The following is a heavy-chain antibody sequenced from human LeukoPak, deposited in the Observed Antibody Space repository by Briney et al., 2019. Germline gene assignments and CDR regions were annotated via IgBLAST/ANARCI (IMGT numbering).Heavy chain of an antibody. V-gene: IGHV4-4*07. D-gene: IGHD6-19*01. J-gene: IGHJ4*02. CDR3: ARAGSYSSNYIAY. CDR2: IYSSGNT. CDR1: GGSIRGYY. Sequence: SETLALTCNVSGGSIRGYYWSWLRQPAGKGLEWIGRIYSSGNTIYNPSLNSRVTISIDMSKNQFSLKVSSVTAADTAVYYCARAGSYSSNYIAYGGQGTLVTVSS.